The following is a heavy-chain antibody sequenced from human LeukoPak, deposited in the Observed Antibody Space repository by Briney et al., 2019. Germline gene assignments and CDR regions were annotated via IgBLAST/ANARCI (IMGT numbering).Heavy chain of an antibody. J-gene: IGHJ4*02. D-gene: IGHD6-19*01. CDR1: GYTFTSYG. CDR2: ISAYNGNT. V-gene: IGHV1-18*01. Sequence: ASVKVSCKASGYTFTSYGISWVRQAPGQGLEWMGWISAYNGNTNYAQKLQGRDTMTTDTSTSTAYMELRSLRSDDTAVYYCARDHKGYSSGWYIDYWGQGTLVTVSS. CDR3: ARDHKGYSSGWYIDY.